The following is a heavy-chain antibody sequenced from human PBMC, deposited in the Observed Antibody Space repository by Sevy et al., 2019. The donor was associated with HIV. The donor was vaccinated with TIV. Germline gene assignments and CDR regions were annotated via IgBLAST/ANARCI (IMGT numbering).Heavy chain of an antibody. J-gene: IGHJ4*02. CDR2: ISGSGGST. CDR1: GFTFSSYA. D-gene: IGHD3-22*01. Sequence: GESLKISCAASGFTFSSYAMSWVRQAPGKGLEWVSAISGSGGSTYYADSVKGRFTISRDNSKNTLYLQMNSLRAEDTAVYYCAKDDTMIVVVIDYWGQGTLVTVSS. V-gene: IGHV3-23*01. CDR3: AKDDTMIVVVIDY.